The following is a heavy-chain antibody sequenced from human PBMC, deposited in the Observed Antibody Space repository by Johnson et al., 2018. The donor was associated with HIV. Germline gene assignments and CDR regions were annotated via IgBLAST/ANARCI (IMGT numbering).Heavy chain of an antibody. CDR1: GFTVSSNY. CDR3: AREALPRGLQSSFGGAFDI. V-gene: IGHV3-66*01. D-gene: IGHD3-16*01. J-gene: IGHJ3*02. CDR2: IYSGGTT. Sequence: VQLVESGGGLVQPGGSLRLSCAASGFTVSSNYMSWVRQAPGKGLEWVSVIYSGGTTYYADSVKGRFTISRDTSENTVHLQMNDLRAEDTAVYYCAREALPRGLQSSFGGAFDIWGQGTMVTVSS.